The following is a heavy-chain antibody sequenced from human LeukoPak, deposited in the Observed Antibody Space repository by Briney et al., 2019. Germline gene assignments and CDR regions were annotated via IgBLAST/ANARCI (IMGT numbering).Heavy chain of an antibody. CDR3: AKGYCSGGSCLTFDY. V-gene: IGHV3-23*01. CDR2: LGVSVSGYGGST. CDR1: GFTFSRYA. Sequence: PGGSLRLSCAASGFTFSRYAMSWVRQAPGKGLEWASALGVSVSGYGGSTYYADSVKGRFTISRDNSKNTLYLQMNSLRAEDTAVYYCAKGYCSGGSCLTFDYWGQGTLVTVSS. J-gene: IGHJ4*02. D-gene: IGHD2-15*01.